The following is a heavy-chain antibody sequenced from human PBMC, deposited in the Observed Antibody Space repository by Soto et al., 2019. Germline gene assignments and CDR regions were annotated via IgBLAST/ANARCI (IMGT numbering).Heavy chain of an antibody. V-gene: IGHV4-38-2*02. CDR1: GFSISRGYY. CDR3: AREKVGTTFFDN. Sequence: TLSLTCSVSGFSISRGYYWSWVRQPPGKGLEWIGSIYPSVSSYHNPSLATRLRLSIDTSKNQFTLNLTSVTAADTALYFCAREKVGTTFFDNWGQGIQVTVSS. D-gene: IGHD1-1*01. J-gene: IGHJ4*02. CDR2: IYPSVSS.